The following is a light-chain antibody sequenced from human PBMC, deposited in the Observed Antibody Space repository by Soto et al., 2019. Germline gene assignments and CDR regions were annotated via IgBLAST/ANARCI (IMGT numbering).Light chain of an antibody. CDR3: QQSYSTPGT. CDR1: QTISNY. Sequence: DIQMTQSPSSLSASVGDRLTITCRASQTISNYLNWYQQKPGKAPSLLIYAASSLQSGVPSRFSGSGSGTDFTLTISSLQPEDFATYYCQQSYSTPGTFGQGTKVDIK. J-gene: IGKJ1*01. V-gene: IGKV1-39*01. CDR2: AAS.